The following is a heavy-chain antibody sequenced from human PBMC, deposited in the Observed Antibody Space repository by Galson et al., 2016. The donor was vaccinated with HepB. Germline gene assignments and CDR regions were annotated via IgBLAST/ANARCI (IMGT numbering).Heavy chain of an antibody. CDR2: IYWDDDK. CDR3: AHLHYDFWGDFHMPARFFFAY. D-gene: IGHD3-3*01. Sequence: PALVKPTQTLTLTCTFSGFSLTTSGVGVGWIRQPPGKALEWLALIYWDDDKRYSPFLKSRLTITKDTPKAQVVLTMTTMDPVNTATYYCAHLHYDFWGDFHMPARFFFAYGGRGTRVPVSS. CDR1: GFSLTTSGVG. J-gene: IGHJ4*02. V-gene: IGHV2-5*02.